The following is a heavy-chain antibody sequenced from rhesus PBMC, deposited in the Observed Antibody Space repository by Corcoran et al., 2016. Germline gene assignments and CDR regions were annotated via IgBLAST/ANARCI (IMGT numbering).Heavy chain of an antibody. Sequence: QVQLQESGPGLVKPSETLSLTCAVSGYSISSGYGWGWIRQPPGKGLEWIGQIYGGSGGTYYNPPLKSRVAVSKDPSKNEFSLKLSSVTAADTAVYYCARVRGGAGHFDYWGQGVLVTVSS. V-gene: IGHV4-127*01. CDR1: GYSISSGYG. J-gene: IGHJ4*01. D-gene: IGHD6-13*01. CDR3: ARVRGGAGHFDY. CDR2: IYGGSGGT.